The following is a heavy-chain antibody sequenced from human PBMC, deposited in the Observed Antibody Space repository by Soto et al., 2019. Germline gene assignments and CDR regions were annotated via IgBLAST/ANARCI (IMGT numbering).Heavy chain of an antibody. Sequence: QVQLRESGPGLVKPSETLSLTCTVSGISINNNYWSWIRQPPGKELEWIGDILDTGSTNYNPSPAGRASISIDTSKGQFSLNLASVTAAHTAMYFCARDWRGTSGLFPAVYFDVWSQGTLINVS. V-gene: IGHV4-59*01. CDR3: ARDWRGTSGLFPAVYFDV. J-gene: IGHJ4*02. D-gene: IGHD5-12*01. CDR2: ILDTGST. CDR1: GISINNNY.